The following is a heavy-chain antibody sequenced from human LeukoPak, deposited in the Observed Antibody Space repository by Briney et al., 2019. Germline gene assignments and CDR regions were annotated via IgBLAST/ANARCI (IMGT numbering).Heavy chain of an antibody. CDR2: IYSDYSGGST. D-gene: IGHD4-17*01. Sequence: GGSLRLSCAASGFSVSSNYMTWVRQAPGKGLEWVSIIYSDYSGGSTYYADFVKGRFTISRDNSKNMLYLQMNSLRAEDTAVYSCARGTVTAPDYWGQGTLVTVSS. CDR3: ARGTVTAPDY. J-gene: IGHJ4*02. V-gene: IGHV3-53*01. CDR1: GFSVSSNY.